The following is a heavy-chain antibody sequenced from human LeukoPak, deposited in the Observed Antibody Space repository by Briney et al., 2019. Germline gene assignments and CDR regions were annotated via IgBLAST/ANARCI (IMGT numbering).Heavy chain of an antibody. J-gene: IGHJ6*02. Sequence: PGGSLRLSCAASGFTFGPYTMNWVRQAPGKGLEWVSYISSSSDTICYADSVKGRFTISRDNAKNSLYLQMNSLRVEDTAVYYCARLEYFGSGSYFSARGPYSCYGMDVWGQGTTVTVSS. CDR2: ISSSSDTI. CDR3: ARLEYFGSGSYFSARGPYSCYGMDV. D-gene: IGHD3-10*01. CDR1: GFTFGPYT. V-gene: IGHV3-48*04.